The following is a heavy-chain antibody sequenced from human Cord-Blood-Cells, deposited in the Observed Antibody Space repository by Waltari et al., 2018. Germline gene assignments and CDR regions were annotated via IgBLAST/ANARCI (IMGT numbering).Heavy chain of an antibody. V-gene: IGHV1-69*01. CDR1: GGTFSSYA. J-gene: IGHJ6*02. Sequence: QVQLVQSGAEVKKPGSSVKVSCKASGGTFSSYAISWVRQAPGQGLEWMGGIHPILGKANDAQKFQGRVTITADESTSTAYMELSSLRSEDTAVYYCARGGYSGYDYYYYGMDVWGQGTTVTVSS. CDR2: IHPILGKA. CDR3: ARGGYSGYDYYYYGMDV. D-gene: IGHD5-12*01.